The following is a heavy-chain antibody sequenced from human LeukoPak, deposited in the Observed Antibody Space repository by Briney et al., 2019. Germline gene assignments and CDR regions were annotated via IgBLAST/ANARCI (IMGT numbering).Heavy chain of an antibody. CDR3: ARQRGWGSGSYWSFRDTFDI. D-gene: IGHD3-10*01. J-gene: IGHJ3*02. CDR2: IYYSGST. CDR1: GASISNSTYY. V-gene: IGHV4-39*01. Sequence: SETLSLTCNVSGASISNSTYYWGWIRQPPGKGLEWIGSIYYSGSTYCKPSLKSRLTISVDTSKKQFSLKLSSVTAADTAVYYCARQRGWGSGSYWSFRDTFDIWGQGTMVTVSS.